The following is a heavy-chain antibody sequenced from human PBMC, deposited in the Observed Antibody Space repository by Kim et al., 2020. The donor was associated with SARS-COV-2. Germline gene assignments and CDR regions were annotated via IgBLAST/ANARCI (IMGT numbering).Heavy chain of an antibody. CDR3: ATDPGDRNPPYYYYGMDV. D-gene: IGHD7-27*01. CDR1: GYTLTELS. V-gene: IGHV1-24*01. J-gene: IGHJ6*02. Sequence: ASVKVSCKVSGYTLTELSMHWVRQAPGKGLEWMGGFDPEDGETIYAQKFQGRVTMTEDTSTDTAYMELSSLRSEDTAVYYCATDPGDRNPPYYYYGMDVWGQGTTVTVSS. CDR2: FDPEDGET.